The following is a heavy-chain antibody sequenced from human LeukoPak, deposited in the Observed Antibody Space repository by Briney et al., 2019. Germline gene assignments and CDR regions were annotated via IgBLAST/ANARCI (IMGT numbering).Heavy chain of an antibody. CDR1: GFTFSSYA. J-gene: IGHJ5*02. D-gene: IGHD1-26*01. CDR3: AKGPALSFPHPYNWFDP. Sequence: GGSLRLSCAASGFTFSSYAMSWVRQAPGKGLEWVSAIGGSGGSTYYADSVKGRFTTSRDNSKNTLFLQMNSLRAEDTAVYYCAKGPALSFPHPYNWFDPWGQGTLVTVSS. CDR2: IGGSGGST. V-gene: IGHV3-23*01.